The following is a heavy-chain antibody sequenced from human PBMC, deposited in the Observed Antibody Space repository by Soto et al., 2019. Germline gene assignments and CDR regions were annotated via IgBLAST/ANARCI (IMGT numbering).Heavy chain of an antibody. V-gene: IGHV1-2*02. CDR3: ARGKTTAAGHYVDF. J-gene: IGHJ4*01. CDR2: INPNSRDT. CDR1: GYTFTAYF. Sequence: ASVKVSCKASGYTFTAYFIQWVRQAPGQGLEWMGWINPNSRDTNSAQTFQGRVTMTSDASTRTAYMELSRLRSDDTAVYYCARGKTTAAGHYVDFWGHGTLVTVYS. D-gene: IGHD6-13*01.